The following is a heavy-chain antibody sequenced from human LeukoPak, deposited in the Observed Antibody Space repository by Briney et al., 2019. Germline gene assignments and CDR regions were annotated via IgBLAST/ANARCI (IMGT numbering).Heavy chain of an antibody. Sequence: SETLSLTCAVYGGSFSGYYWSWIRQPPGKGLEWIGEINHSGSTNYNPSLKSRVTISVDTSKNQFSLKLSSVTAADTAVYYCARVVSSNWYGMDVWGQGTTVTVSS. CDR2: INHSGST. CDR1: GGSFSGYY. D-gene: IGHD6-13*01. V-gene: IGHV4-34*01. J-gene: IGHJ6*02. CDR3: ARVVSSNWYGMDV.